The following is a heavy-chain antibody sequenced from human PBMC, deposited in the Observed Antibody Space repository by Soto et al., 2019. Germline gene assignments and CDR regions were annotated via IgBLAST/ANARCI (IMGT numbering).Heavy chain of an antibody. CDR2: ISAYNGNT. CDR1: GYTFTSYG. J-gene: IGHJ4*02. CDR3: AKSGMAIFGVVTLPDY. Sequence: QVQLVQSGAEVKKPGASVKVSCKASGYTFTSYGISWVRQAPGQGLEWMGWISAYNGNTNYAQKLQGRVTMTKDTYKSTDYMELRSLRSDDTAVYYCAKSGMAIFGVVTLPDYWGQGTLVTVSS. D-gene: IGHD3-3*01. V-gene: IGHV1-18*01.